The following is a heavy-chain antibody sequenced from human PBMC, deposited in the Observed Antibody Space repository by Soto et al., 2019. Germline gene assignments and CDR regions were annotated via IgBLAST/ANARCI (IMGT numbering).Heavy chain of an antibody. V-gene: IGHV5-51*01. J-gene: IGHJ4*02. CDR3: ATGGYCTTTSCYNFFDY. D-gene: IGHD2-2*02. CDR1: GYSFATYW. CDR2: IYPGDSDT. Sequence: GESLKISCKGSGYSFATYWIGWVRQMPGKGLEWMGIIYPGDSDTRYSPSFQGQVTISADKSINTAYLQWRSLKASDTAMYYCATGGYCTTTSCYNFFDYWGQGSLVTVSS.